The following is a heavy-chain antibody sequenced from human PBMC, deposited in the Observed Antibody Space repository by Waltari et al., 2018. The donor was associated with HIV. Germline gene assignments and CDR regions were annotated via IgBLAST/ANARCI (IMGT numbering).Heavy chain of an antibody. V-gene: IGHV1-2*02. D-gene: IGHD1-26*01. CDR1: GYTFTGYY. J-gene: IGHJ4*02. Sequence: QVQLVQSGAEVKKPGASVKVSCKASGYTFTGYYMHWVRQAPGQGLEWMGWINPNSGGTNDAQKFQGRVTMTRDTSISTAYMELSRLRSDYTAVYYCAREELIVGALGFDYWGQGTLVTVSS. CDR3: AREELIVGALGFDY. CDR2: INPNSGGT.